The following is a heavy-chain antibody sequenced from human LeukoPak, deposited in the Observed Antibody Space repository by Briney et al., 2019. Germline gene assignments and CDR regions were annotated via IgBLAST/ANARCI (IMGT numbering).Heavy chain of an antibody. CDR1: GDSISSSSSY. J-gene: IGHJ4*02. V-gene: IGHV4-39*07. CDR2: IYHSGST. D-gene: IGHD5-18*01. Sequence: SETLSLTCTVSGDSISSSSSYWGWIRQPPGKGLEWIGSIYHSGSTYYNPSLKSRVTISVDTSKNQFSLKLSSVTAADTAVYYCARAVQLWLVDYWGQGTLVTVSS. CDR3: ARAVQLWLVDY.